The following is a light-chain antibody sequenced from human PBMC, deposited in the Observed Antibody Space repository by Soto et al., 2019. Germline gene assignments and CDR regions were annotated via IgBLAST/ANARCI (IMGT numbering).Light chain of an antibody. CDR2: DAS. Sequence: EIVLTQSPGTLSLSPGERATLSCRASQSVSSSYLAWYQQKPGQAPRLLIYDASNRATGIPARFSGSGSGTDFTLTISSLDPEDFAVYYCQQRSDWPITFGQGTRLEIK. J-gene: IGKJ5*01. CDR3: QQRSDWPIT. CDR1: QSVSSSY. V-gene: IGKV3D-20*02.